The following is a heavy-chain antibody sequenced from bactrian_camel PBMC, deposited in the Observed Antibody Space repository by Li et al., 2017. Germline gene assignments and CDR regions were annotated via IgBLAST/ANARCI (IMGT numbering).Heavy chain of an antibody. CDR3: AARRGGFYCTTVPEAYGY. CDR1: ASIGGSTS. D-gene: IGHD5*01. CDR2: IDHNGQT. V-gene: IGHV3S53*01. J-gene: IGHJ4*01. Sequence: HVQLVESGGGSVQAGGSLRLSCAASASIGGSTSMGWFRQASGKEREGVATIDHNGQTNYANSVKGRFLVTKANTMKEITLEMNNLEPDDTAMYYCAARRGGFYCTTVPEAYGYWGKGTQVTVS.